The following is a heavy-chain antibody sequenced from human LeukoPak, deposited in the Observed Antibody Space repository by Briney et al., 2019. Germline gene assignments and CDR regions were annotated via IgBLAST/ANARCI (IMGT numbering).Heavy chain of an antibody. CDR2: INHGGST. V-gene: IGHV4-34*01. J-gene: IGHJ4*02. CDR3: ARGASSGWYTARDFDY. D-gene: IGHD6-19*01. CDR1: GGSFSGYY. Sequence: SETLSLTCAVYGGSFSGYYWSWIRQPPGKGLEWIGEINHGGSTNYNPSLKSRVTISVDTSKNQFSLKLSSVTAADTAVYYCARGASSGWYTARDFDYWGQGTLVTVSS.